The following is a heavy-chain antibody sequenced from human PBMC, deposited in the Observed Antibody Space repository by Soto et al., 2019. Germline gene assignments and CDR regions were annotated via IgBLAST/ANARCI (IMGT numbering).Heavy chain of an antibody. D-gene: IGHD3-3*01. Sequence: EVQMLESGGDLVQPGGSLRLSCADSSFTFNMSAMSWVRQAPGKGLEWVSGTSGSGGSTYYTDSVKGRFTISRDNSKNTLFLQMDRLSAEDTAVYYCAKEKNFWSGTTAFDSWGQGTPVTVSS. CDR1: SFTFNMSA. CDR2: TSGSGGST. CDR3: AKEKNFWSGTTAFDS. J-gene: IGHJ5*01. V-gene: IGHV3-23*01.